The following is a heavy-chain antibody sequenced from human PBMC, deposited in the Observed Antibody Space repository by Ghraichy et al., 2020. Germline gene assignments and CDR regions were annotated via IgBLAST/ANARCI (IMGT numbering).Heavy chain of an antibody. D-gene: IGHD4-17*01. CDR1: GFTFSTYG. J-gene: IGHJ2*01. CDR2: IWYDGSNK. CDR3: ARSTVTAGYLDL. V-gene: IGHV3-33*01. Sequence: GGSLRLSCAASGFTFSTYGMHWVRQAPGKGLEWVAVIWYDGSNKYYADSVKGRFTISRDNSKNTLYLQMNSLRAEDTAVYYCARSTVTAGYLDLWGRGTLVTVSS.